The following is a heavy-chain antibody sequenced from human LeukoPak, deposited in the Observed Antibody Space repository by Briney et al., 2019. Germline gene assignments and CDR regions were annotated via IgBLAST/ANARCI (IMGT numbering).Heavy chain of an antibody. D-gene: IGHD3-22*01. CDR3: ARDYYDSSGYGY. CDR1: GFTVSSNY. V-gene: IGHV3-66*01. J-gene: IGHJ4*02. Sequence: PGGSLRLSCAASGFTVSSNYMSWVRQAPGKGLEWVSVIYSGGSTYYVDSVKGRFTISRDNSKNTLSLRMNSLRAEDTAVYYCARDYYDSSGYGYWGQGTLVTVSS. CDR2: IYSGGST.